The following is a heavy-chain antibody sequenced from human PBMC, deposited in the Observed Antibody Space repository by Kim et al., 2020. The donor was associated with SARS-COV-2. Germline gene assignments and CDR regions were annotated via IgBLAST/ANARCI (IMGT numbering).Heavy chain of an antibody. CDR2: INEDGNHK. J-gene: IGHJ4*01. V-gene: IGHV3-7*01. D-gene: IGHD3-22*01. CDR1: GFTFSDYW. Sequence: GGSLRLSCAASGFTFSDYWMNWVRQAPGKGLEWVASINEDGNHKHYVGSAKGRFTISRDNAKNAVYLQMNSLTADDSAVYYCAKGSYYYDFWGHGTMVTVSS. CDR3: AKGSYYYDF.